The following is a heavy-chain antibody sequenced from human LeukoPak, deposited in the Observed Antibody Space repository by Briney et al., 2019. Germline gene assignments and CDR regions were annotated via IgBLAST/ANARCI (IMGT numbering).Heavy chain of an antibody. J-gene: IGHJ4*02. Sequence: RGSLRLSCVASGFTFSAYAMNCLRQAPGKGLDRVSSISSNNHMYYADSVKGRFTLSRDNAKNSLSLQMNSLRGEDTAVYYCAREDCSNVRCYGASDDWGQGTLVTVSS. D-gene: IGHD2-2*01. V-gene: IGHV3-69-1*01. CDR3: AREDCSNVRCYGASDD. CDR2: ISSNNHM. CDR1: GFTFSAYA.